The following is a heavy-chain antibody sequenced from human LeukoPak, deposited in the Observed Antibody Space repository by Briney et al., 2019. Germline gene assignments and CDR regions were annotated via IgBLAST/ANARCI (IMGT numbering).Heavy chain of an antibody. Sequence: GGSLRLSCAASGFTFSSYAMHWVRQAPGKGLEWVAVISCDGSNKYYADSVKGRFTISRDNSKNTLYLQMNSLRAEDTAVYYCARALNWDPFDYWGQGTLVTVSS. CDR1: GFTFSSYA. D-gene: IGHD7-27*01. J-gene: IGHJ4*02. V-gene: IGHV3-30-3*01. CDR2: ISCDGSNK. CDR3: ARALNWDPFDY.